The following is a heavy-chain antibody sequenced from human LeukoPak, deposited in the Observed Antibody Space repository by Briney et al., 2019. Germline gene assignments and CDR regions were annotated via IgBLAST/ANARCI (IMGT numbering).Heavy chain of an antibody. CDR3: ARDVYNSGGDAFDI. D-gene: IGHD6-19*01. CDR1: GFTFGTYS. CDR2: ISSSSSYI. Sequence: GGSLRLSCAASGFTFGTYSMNWVRQAPGKGLEWVSSISSSSSYIFYADSVKGRFTISRDNAKNSLYLQMNSLRAADTAVYYCARDVYNSGGDAFDIWGQGTMVTVSS. J-gene: IGHJ3*02. V-gene: IGHV3-21*01.